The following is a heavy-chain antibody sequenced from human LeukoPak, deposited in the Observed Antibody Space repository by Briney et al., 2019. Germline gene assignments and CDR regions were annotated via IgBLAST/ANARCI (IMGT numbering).Heavy chain of an antibody. J-gene: IGHJ4*02. CDR2: IYYSGST. CDR1: GGSISSNY. D-gene: IGHD6-13*01. CDR3: AKARDSNIWYPFDY. Sequence: SETLSLTCTVSGGSISSNYWNWIRLPPGRGLEWIGYIYYSGSTHYNPSLKSRVTISLDTSKSQFSLKLTSVTAADTAVYYCAKARDSNIWYPFDYWGQGTLVTVSS. V-gene: IGHV4-59*01.